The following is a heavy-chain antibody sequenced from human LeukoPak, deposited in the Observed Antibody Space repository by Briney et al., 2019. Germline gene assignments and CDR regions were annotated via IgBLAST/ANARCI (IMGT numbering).Heavy chain of an antibody. CDR3: ARQRGSGCLDY. CDR2: IKQDGSET. Sequence: GGSLRLSCAASRFTLSNYWMSWVRQAPGKGLEWVANIKQDGSETYYVDSVKGRFTVSRDNAKNSPSLQMNSLRAEDTAVYYCARQRGSGCLDYWGQGTLVTVSS. J-gene: IGHJ4*02. D-gene: IGHD6-19*01. CDR1: RFTLSNYW. V-gene: IGHV3-7*01.